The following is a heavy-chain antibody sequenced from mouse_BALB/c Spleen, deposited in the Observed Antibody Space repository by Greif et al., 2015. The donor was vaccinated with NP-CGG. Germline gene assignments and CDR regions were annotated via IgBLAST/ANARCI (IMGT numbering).Heavy chain of an antibody. Sequence: DVMLVESGGGLVQPGGSLKLSCAASGFTFSSYGTSWVRQTPDKRLELVATINSNGGSTYYPDSVRGRFTISRDNAKNTLYLQMSSLKSEDTAMYYCATGFAYWGQGTLVTVSA. J-gene: IGHJ3*01. CDR2: INSNGGST. CDR3: ATGFAY. CDR1: GFTFSSYG. V-gene: IGHV5-6-3*01.